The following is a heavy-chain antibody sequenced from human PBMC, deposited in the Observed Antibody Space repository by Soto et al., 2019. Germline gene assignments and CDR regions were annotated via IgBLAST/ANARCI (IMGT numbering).Heavy chain of an antibody. CDR1: GYTFSSYA. CDR2: IITYNGNT. J-gene: IGHJ4*02. Sequence: QVQLVQSGAEVKKPGASVKVSCKASGYTFSSYAISWVRQAPGQGLEWMGWIITYNGNTNYAQKLQGRVTMTTDTSTTTAYMDLRSQRSDDTAVYYCARTRPPVDYWGQGTLVTVSS. CDR3: ARTRPPVDY. V-gene: IGHV1-18*01.